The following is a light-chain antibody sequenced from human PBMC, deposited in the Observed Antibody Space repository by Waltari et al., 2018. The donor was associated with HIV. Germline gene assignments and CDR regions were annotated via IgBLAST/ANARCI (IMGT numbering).Light chain of an antibody. CDR3: SSYTSSTYVV. CDR1: SKDVGGYNY. J-gene: IGLJ2*01. Sequence: QSALTQPASVSGSPGQSITISCTGTSKDVGGYNYVSWYQQHPGKVPKLMINDVSNRPSGFSYRFSGSKSGNTASLTISGLQAEDEADYYCSSYTSSTYVVFGGGTKLTVL. V-gene: IGLV2-14*03. CDR2: DVS.